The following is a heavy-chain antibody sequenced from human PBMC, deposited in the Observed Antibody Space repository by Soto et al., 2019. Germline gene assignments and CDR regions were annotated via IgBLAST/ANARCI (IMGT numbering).Heavy chain of an antibody. J-gene: IGHJ5*02. D-gene: IGHD2-21*01. CDR3: ASDRFQMSETGDNWFDP. Sequence: SETLSLTCTVSGCASSSYYWSWSRQSPGKGLEWIGYLHYIGRTNYNPSLESRVTISIDTSRNQLSLNLTSVTAADTAIYSCASDRFQMSETGDNWFDPWGQGTLVTVSS. CDR1: GCASSSYY. V-gene: IGHV4-59*01. CDR2: LHYIGRT.